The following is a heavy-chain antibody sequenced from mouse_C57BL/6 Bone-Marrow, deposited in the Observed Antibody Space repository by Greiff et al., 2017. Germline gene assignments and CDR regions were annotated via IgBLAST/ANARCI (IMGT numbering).Heavy chain of an antibody. J-gene: IGHJ3*01. V-gene: IGHV5-4*03. Sequence: EVKLVESGGGLVKPGGSLKLSCAASGFTFSSYAMSWVRQTPEKRLEWVATISDGGSYTYYPDNVKGRFTISRDNAKNNLYLQMSHLKSEDTAMYYCARGRGVWFAYWGQGTLVTVSA. CDR3: ARGRGVWFAY. CDR1: GFTFSSYA. CDR2: ISDGGSYT.